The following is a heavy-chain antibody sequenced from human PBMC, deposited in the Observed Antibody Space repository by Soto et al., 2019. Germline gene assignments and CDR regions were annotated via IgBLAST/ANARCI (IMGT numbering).Heavy chain of an antibody. CDR2: ISSSSSYI. CDR1: GFTFSSYS. Sequence: GGSLRLSCAASGFTFSSYSMNWVRQAPGKGLEWVSSISSSSSYIYYADSVKGRFTISRDNAKNSLYLQMNSLRAEDTAVYYCARGTYYYDSSGYYYVIWGQGTLVTVSS. D-gene: IGHD3-22*01. CDR3: ARGTYYYDSSGYYYVI. J-gene: IGHJ4*02. V-gene: IGHV3-21*01.